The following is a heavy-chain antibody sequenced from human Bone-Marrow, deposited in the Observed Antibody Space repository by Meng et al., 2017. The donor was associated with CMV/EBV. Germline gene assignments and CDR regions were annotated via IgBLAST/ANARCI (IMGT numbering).Heavy chain of an antibody. CDR3: ARGQLYCSSTSCSNWFDP. CDR1: GFTVSSNY. D-gene: IGHD2-2*01. Sequence: GESLKISCAASGFTVSSNYMSWVRQAPGKGLEWVSVIYSGGSTYYADSVKGRFTISRDNSKNTLYLQMNSLRAEDTAVYYCARGQLYCSSTSCSNWFDPWGQGTLVTVSS. J-gene: IGHJ5*02. CDR2: IYSGGST. V-gene: IGHV3-53*01.